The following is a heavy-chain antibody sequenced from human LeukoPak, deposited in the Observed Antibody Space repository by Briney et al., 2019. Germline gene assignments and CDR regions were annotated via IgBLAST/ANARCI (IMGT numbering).Heavy chain of an antibody. D-gene: IGHD3-22*01. CDR1: GYTFTSYY. Sequence: GASVKVSCKASGYTFTSYYMHWVRDAPGQGLEWRGIINPSGGSTSYAQKFQGRVTMTRDMSTSTVYMELSSLRSEDTAVYYCARASRATGYESSGYYYDYWGQGTLVTVSS. CDR3: ARASRATGYESSGYYYDY. CDR2: INPSGGST. V-gene: IGHV1-46*01. J-gene: IGHJ4*02.